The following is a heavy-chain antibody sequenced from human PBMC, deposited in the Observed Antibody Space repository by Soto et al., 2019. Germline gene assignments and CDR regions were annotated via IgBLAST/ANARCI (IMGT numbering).Heavy chain of an antibody. V-gene: IGHV3-9*01. D-gene: IGHD4-17*01. Sequence: EVQLVESGGGFVQPGRSLRLSCAASGFTFEDYAMHWVRQAPGKGLEWVSFISWNSGSIGYADSVKGRFTISRDNAKNSLHLQMNSLRVEDTALYYGARDMDDGGTSGWLDPWGQGTLVTVSS. J-gene: IGHJ5*02. CDR1: GFTFEDYA. CDR2: ISWNSGSI. CDR3: ARDMDDGGTSGWLDP.